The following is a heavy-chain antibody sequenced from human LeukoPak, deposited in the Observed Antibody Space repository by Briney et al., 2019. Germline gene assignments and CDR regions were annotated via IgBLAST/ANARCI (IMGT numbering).Heavy chain of an antibody. CDR3: AELGITMIGGV. V-gene: IGHV3-48*03. Sequence: GGSLRLSCAASGFTLSSYEMNWVRQAPGKGLEWVSYISSSGNTIYYADSVKGRFTISRDNAKNSLYLQMNSLRAEDTAVYYCAELGITMIGGVWGKGTTVTISS. J-gene: IGHJ6*04. CDR2: ISSSGNTI. D-gene: IGHD3-10*02. CDR1: GFTLSSYE.